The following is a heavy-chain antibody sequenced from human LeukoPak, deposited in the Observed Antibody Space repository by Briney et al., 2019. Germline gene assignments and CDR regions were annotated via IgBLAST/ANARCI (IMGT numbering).Heavy chain of an antibody. J-gene: IGHJ3*02. Sequence: PGGSLRLSCAASGFTFSDYYMSWIRQAPGKGLEWVSYISSSGSTIYYADSVKGRFTISRDNAKNSLYLQMNSLRAEDTAVYDCARDRGHYYDSSGLRCAFDIWGQGTMVTVSS. D-gene: IGHD3-22*01. CDR3: ARDRGHYYDSSGLRCAFDI. V-gene: IGHV3-11*04. CDR1: GFTFSDYY. CDR2: ISSSGSTI.